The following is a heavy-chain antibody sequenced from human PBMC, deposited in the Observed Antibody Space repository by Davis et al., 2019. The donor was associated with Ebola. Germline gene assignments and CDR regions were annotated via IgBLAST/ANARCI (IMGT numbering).Heavy chain of an antibody. Sequence: SETLSLTCTVSGGSISSGNYYWSWIRQPPGKGLEWIGYIYYSGSTYYNPSLKSRVTISVDTSKNQFSLKLSSVTAADTAVYYCARGPSVRGFDYWGQGTLVTVSS. D-gene: IGHD3-10*02. CDR2: IYYSGST. CDR1: GGSISSGNYY. V-gene: IGHV4-30-4*01. CDR3: ARGPSVRGFDY. J-gene: IGHJ4*02.